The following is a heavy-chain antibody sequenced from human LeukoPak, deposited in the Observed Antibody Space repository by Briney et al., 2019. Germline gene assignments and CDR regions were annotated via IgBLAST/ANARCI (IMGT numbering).Heavy chain of an antibody. D-gene: IGHD3-22*01. CDR2: ISSSGSTI. CDR1: GFTFSDYY. CDR3: ARDYYDSSGYPERDYYYGMDV. J-gene: IGHJ6*02. V-gene: IGHV3-11*01. Sequence: GGSLRLSCAASGFTFSDYYMSWIRQAPGKGLEWVSYISSSGSTIYYADSVKGRFTISRDNTKNSLYLQMNSLRAEDTAAYYCARDYYDSSGYPERDYYYGMDVWGQGTTVTVSS.